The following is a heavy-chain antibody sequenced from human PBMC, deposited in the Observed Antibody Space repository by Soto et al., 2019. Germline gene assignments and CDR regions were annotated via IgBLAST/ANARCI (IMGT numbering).Heavy chain of an antibody. CDR3: ARGGVDVVVVATTPGWFDP. CDR2: ISPYNGNT. J-gene: IGHJ5*02. V-gene: IGHV1-18*01. Sequence: ASVKVSCKASGYTFTSYGISWVRQAPGQGLEWMGWISPYNGNTNYAQKLQGRVTMNTDTSTSTAYMELRSLRSDDTAVYYCARGGVDVVVVATTPGWFDPWGQGTLVTVSS. CDR1: GYTFTSYG. D-gene: IGHD2-15*01.